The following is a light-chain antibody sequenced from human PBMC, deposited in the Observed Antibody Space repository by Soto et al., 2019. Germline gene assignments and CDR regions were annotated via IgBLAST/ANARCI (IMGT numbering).Light chain of an antibody. Sequence: EIVLTQSPGTLSLSPGERATLSCRASQSVSSSYLAWYQHKPGQAPRLLIYGASSRATGIPDRFSGSGSGTDFTLTISRLEPEDVAVYYCQQYGSSLTWTFGQGTKVEIK. CDR1: QSVSSSY. CDR2: GAS. CDR3: QQYGSSLTWT. V-gene: IGKV3-20*01. J-gene: IGKJ1*01.